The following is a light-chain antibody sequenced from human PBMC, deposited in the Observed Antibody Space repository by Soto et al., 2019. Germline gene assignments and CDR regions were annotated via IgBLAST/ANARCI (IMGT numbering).Light chain of an antibody. Sequence: DIQMTQSPSTLSASVGDRVTITCLASQSISSWLAWYQQKPGKAPKLLIYKASSLESGVPSRFSGSGSGTEFTLTISSLQPDDFATYYCKQYNSYWTFGQGTKVEIK. J-gene: IGKJ1*01. CDR3: KQYNSYWT. V-gene: IGKV1-5*03. CDR1: QSISSW. CDR2: KAS.